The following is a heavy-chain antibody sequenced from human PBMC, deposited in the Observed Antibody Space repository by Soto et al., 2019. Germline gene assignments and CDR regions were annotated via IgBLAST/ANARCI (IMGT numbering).Heavy chain of an antibody. J-gene: IGHJ4*02. V-gene: IGHV1-18*01. CDR2: ISAYNGNT. CDR3: AKVSSAWYAGFFDL. CDR1: GYTFTSYG. Sequence: ASVKVSCKASGYTFTSYGISWVRQAPGQGLEWMGWISAYNGNTNYAQKLQGRVTISRDNSMNTLYLQMNTLRAEDTAVYYCAKVSSAWYAGFFDLWGQGTLVTVSS. D-gene: IGHD2-8*01.